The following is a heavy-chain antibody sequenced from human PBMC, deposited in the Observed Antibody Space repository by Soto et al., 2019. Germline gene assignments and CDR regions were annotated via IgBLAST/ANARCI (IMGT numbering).Heavy chain of an antibody. CDR1: GFTFNSYG. CDR3: AKQSGAGSDYNVISGGHFDY. D-gene: IGHD3-10*01. V-gene: IGHV3-30*18. J-gene: IGHJ4*02. CDR2: ISFDGRNT. Sequence: QVQLVESGGGVVQPGRSLRLSCAASGFTFNSYGMHWVRHAPGQGLEWVVVISFDGRNTYYADSVKGRFTISRDNSKNTLYLQMTSLRAEDTAVYYCAKQSGAGSDYNVISGGHFDYWGQGTLVTVSS.